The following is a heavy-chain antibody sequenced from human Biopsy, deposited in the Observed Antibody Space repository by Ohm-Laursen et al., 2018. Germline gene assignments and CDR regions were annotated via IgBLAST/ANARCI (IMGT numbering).Heavy chain of an antibody. Sequence: SVKVSCKASGYTFTNYAINWVRQAPGQGLEWLGWISVKTGNTNYTQKLQGRVTMTTDTSTNTAYMELRGLRSDDTALYYCAREGTSVTFFGKISDYYFDFWGPGTVVTASS. V-gene: IGHV1-18*01. J-gene: IGHJ4*02. D-gene: IGHD3-3*01. CDR3: AREGTSVTFFGKISDYYFDF. CDR2: ISVKTGNT. CDR1: GYTFTNYA.